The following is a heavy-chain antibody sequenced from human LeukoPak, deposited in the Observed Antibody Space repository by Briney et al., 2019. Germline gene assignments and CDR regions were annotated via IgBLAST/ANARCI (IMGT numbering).Heavy chain of an antibody. D-gene: IGHD2-2*01. Sequence: GALRLSCSASRFTFSSYSMNWGRQAPRKGLEWVSAISSSSNYIYYADSVKGRFTISRDNAKNSLYLQMNSLRAEDTAVYYCARDLVVPAAISVGMDVWGQGTTVTVSS. J-gene: IGHJ6*02. CDR2: ISSSSNYI. CDR3: ARDLVVPAAISVGMDV. V-gene: IGHV3-21*01. CDR1: RFTFSSYS.